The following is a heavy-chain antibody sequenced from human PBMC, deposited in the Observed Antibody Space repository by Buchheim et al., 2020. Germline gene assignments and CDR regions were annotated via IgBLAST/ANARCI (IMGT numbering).Heavy chain of an antibody. CDR3: AKGGHRDY. D-gene: IGHD6-25*01. CDR1: GFTFSSYG. Sequence: QVQLVESGGGVVQPGRSLRLSCAASGFTFSSYGMHWVRQAPGKGLEWVAVISYDGSNKYYADSVKGRFTISRDNSKNTLYLQMNSLRAEDTAVYYCAKGGHRDYWGQGTL. V-gene: IGHV3-30*18. CDR2: ISYDGSNK. J-gene: IGHJ4*02.